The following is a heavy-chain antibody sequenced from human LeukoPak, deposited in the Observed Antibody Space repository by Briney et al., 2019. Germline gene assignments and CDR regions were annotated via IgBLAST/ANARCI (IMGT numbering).Heavy chain of an antibody. CDR3: ARLPYYYDNSGFRDYHYYMDV. CDR1: GDSTSRYY. Sequence: SETLSLTCTVSGDSTSRYYWTWIRQPPGKGLEWIGYMFYSGGTTYNPSLKSRITISVDTSKNQFSLKLRSVTAADTAVYYCARLPYYYDNSGFRDYHYYMDVWGKGTTVNVFS. V-gene: IGHV4-59*08. D-gene: IGHD3-22*01. J-gene: IGHJ6*03. CDR2: MFYSGGT.